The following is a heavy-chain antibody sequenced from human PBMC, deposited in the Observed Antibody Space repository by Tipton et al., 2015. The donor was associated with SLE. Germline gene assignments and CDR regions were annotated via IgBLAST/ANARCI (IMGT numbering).Heavy chain of an antibody. CDR1: GFTFNRYW. V-gene: IGHV3-74*01. D-gene: IGHD3-10*01. J-gene: IGHJ4*02. CDR2: IDSDGTIT. CDR3: ARIHYYGSGSRDY. Sequence: LSCAASGFTFNRYWMHWVRQAPGKGLMWVSRIDSDGTITNYADTVKGRFTISRDNAKDTLYLQMNSLRAEDTAVYYCARIHYYGSGSRDYWGQGTLVTVSS.